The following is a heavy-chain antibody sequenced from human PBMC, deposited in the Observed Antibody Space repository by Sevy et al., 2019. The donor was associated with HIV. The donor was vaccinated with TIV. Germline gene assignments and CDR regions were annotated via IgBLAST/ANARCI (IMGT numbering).Heavy chain of an antibody. D-gene: IGHD1-26*01. CDR2: MSSSDNRT. CDR3: AKGQPSTYSGSYY. CDR1: GFTFSSYA. J-gene: IGHJ4*02. V-gene: IGHV3-23*01. Sequence: GGSLRLSCAASGFTFSSYAMSWVRQAPGKGLDWVSAMSSSDNRTYYADSVKGRFTISRDNSKNTLYLQMNSLRAEDTALYYCAKGQPSTYSGSYYWGQGTLVTVSS.